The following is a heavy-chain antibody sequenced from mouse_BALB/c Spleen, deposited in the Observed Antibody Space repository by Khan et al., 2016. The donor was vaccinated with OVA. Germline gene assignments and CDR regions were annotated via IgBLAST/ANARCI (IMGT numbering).Heavy chain of an antibody. D-gene: IGHD2-2*01. Sequence: GYILPGMLLIHYNEKFKGNSTFTSDTSSNTAYMQLSSLTSEDSAVYHCARGGYGGFAYWGQGTLVTVSA. CDR3: ARGGYGGFAY. J-gene: IGHJ3*01. CDR2: ILPGMLLI. V-gene: IGHV1-9*01.